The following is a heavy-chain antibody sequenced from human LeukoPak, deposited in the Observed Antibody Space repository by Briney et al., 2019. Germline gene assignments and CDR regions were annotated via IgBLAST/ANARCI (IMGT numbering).Heavy chain of an antibody. V-gene: IGHV3-23*01. CDR1: GFSFSSYA. D-gene: IGHD3-9*01. CDR3: ARREYDILTGYYSFDY. Sequence: GGSLRLFFAASGFSFSSYAMSWVRQAPGKGLEWVSAISGGDTFYADSVKGRFTISRDNSKNTLYLQVNSLRAEDTAVYYCARREYDILTGYYSFDYWGQGTLVTVSS. CDR2: ISGGDT. J-gene: IGHJ4*02.